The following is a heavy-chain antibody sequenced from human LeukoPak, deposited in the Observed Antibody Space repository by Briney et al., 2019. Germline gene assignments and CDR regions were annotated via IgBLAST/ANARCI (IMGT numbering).Heavy chain of an antibody. J-gene: IGHJ5*02. Sequence: SETLSLTCTVSGGSISSGGYYWSWIRQHPGKGLEWIGYIYYSGSTYYNSSLKSRVTISVDTSKNQFSLKLSSVTAADTAVYYCARDQGYYDSSGYYYAWFDTWGQGTLVTVSS. V-gene: IGHV4-31*03. D-gene: IGHD3-22*01. CDR3: ARDQGYYDSSGYYYAWFDT. CDR2: IYYSGST. CDR1: GGSISSGGYY.